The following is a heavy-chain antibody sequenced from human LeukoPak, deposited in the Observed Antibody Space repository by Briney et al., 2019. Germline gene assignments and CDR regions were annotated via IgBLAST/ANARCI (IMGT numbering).Heavy chain of an antibody. CDR3: ARESVYYYGPFDP. J-gene: IGHJ5*02. D-gene: IGHD3-22*01. V-gene: IGHV4-61*02. CDR2: IYASGAA. Sequence: PSETLSLTCTVSGDSISGNFYFWSWIRQTAGEGLEWIGRIYASGAASYNPSLKSRVTISVDTSKNQYFLKLKSVTAADTAVYYCARESVYYYGPFDPWGQGTRVIVS. CDR1: GDSISGNFYF.